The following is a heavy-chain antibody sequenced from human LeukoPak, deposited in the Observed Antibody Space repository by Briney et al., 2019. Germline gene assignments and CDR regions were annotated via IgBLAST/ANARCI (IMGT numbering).Heavy chain of an antibody. J-gene: IGHJ4*02. CDR3: ARDHRGYSYGLFDN. CDR2: IYYSGST. V-gene: IGHV4-59*01. CDR1: GGSMSSYY. D-gene: IGHD5-18*01. Sequence: NPSETLSLTCTVTGGSMSSYYWSWIRQPPGKGLEWIGSIYYSGSTNYNPSLKSRVTISVDTSKNKFSLRLSSVTAADTAVYYCARDHRGYSYGLFDNWGQGTLVTVSS.